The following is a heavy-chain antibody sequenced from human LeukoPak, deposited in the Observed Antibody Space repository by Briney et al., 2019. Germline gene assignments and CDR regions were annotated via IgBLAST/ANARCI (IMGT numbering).Heavy chain of an antibody. V-gene: IGHV4-39*01. Sequence: SETLSLTCTVSGGSISSSSYYWGWIRQPPGKGLEWIGSIYYSGSTYYNPSLKSRVTISVDTSKNQFSLKLSSVTAADTAVYYCASPDYYGSGSYPFLGDYWGQGTLVTVSS. J-gene: IGHJ4*02. D-gene: IGHD3-10*01. CDR3: ASPDYYGSGSYPFLGDY. CDR2: IYYSGST. CDR1: GGSISSSSYY.